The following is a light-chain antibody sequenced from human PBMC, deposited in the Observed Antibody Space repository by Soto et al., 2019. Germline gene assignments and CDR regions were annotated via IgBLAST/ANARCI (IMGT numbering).Light chain of an antibody. CDR3: SSYTSSSPHVV. Sequence: QSVLTQPASVSGSPGQSITVSCTGTSSDVGGYNYVSWYQQHPGKAPKLMIYDVSNRPSGVSNRFSGSKSGNTASLTISGLQAEDDADYYCSSYTSSSPHVVFGGGTKLTVL. CDR2: DVS. CDR1: SSDVGGYNY. J-gene: IGLJ2*01. V-gene: IGLV2-14*01.